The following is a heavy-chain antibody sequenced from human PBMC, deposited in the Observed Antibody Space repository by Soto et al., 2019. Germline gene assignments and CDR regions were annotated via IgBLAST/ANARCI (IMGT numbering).Heavy chain of an antibody. V-gene: IGHV1-18*01. D-gene: IGHD1-26*01. Sequence: GASVKVSCKASGYTFTSYGISWVRQAPGQGLEWMGWISAYNGNTNYAQKLQGRVTMTTDTSTSTAYMELRSLRSDDTAVYYCARGSGSYPWAPPYSYYYYGMDVWGQGTTVTVSS. CDR3: ARGSGSYPWAPPYSYYYYGMDV. CDR1: GYTFTSYG. CDR2: ISAYNGNT. J-gene: IGHJ6*02.